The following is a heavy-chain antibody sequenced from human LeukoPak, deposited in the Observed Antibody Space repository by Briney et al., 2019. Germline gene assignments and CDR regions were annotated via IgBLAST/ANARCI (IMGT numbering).Heavy chain of an antibody. CDR1: GYTFTEYY. J-gene: IGHJ4*02. D-gene: IGHD2/OR15-2a*01. Sequence: ASVKVSCKASGYTFTEYYMHWVRQAPGQGLEWMGWINPNSGGANYAQKFQGRVTMTRDTSISTVYMELSRLRSDDTAVYYCARDYTLLLSGSPGEYYFAYWGQGTLVTVSS. CDR2: INPNSGGA. CDR3: ARDYTLLLSGSPGEYYFAY. V-gene: IGHV1-2*02.